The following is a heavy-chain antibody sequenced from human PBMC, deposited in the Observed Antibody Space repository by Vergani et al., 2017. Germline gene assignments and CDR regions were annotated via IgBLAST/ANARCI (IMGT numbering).Heavy chain of an antibody. D-gene: IGHD3-3*01. J-gene: IGHJ5*02. Sequence: EVQLVESGGGLVQPGGSLRLSCAASGFTVSGNYMTWVRQAPGKGLEWVSSISSSSSYIYYADSVKGRFTISRDNAKNSLYLQMNSLRAEDTAVYYCAKRRSDYDFWSGYYSSGANWFDPWGQGTLVTVSS. CDR3: AKRRSDYDFWSGYYSSGANWFDP. CDR2: ISSSSSYI. V-gene: IGHV3-21*02. CDR1: GFTVSGNY.